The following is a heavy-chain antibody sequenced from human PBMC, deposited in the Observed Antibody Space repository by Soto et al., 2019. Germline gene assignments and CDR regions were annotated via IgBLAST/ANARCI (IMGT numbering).Heavy chain of an antibody. Sequence: ASVKVSCKASGYIFTSWRITWVRQAPGQGLEYMGWINPYNGKTNYAQKFQGRVTMATDTSTNTAYMELGSLRSDDTALYYCARESGGLDPWGQGTLVTVSS. J-gene: IGHJ5*02. V-gene: IGHV1-18*01. CDR2: INPYNGKT. CDR3: ARESGGLDP. CDR1: GYIFTSWR.